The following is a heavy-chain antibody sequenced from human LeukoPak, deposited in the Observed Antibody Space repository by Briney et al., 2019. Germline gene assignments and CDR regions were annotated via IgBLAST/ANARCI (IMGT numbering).Heavy chain of an antibody. CDR2: ISSSSSYI. V-gene: IGHV3-21*01. J-gene: IGHJ1*01. D-gene: IGHD3-16*01. CDR1: GFTFSSYS. CDR3: ARSQFRTTNSGAWGFQP. Sequence: GGSLRLSCAASGFTFSSYSMNWVRQAPGKGLEWVSCISSSSSYIYYADSVKGRFNTSIDNAKNSMYLQMNSLRAEDTAVYYCARSQFRTTNSGAWGFQPWGQGTLVTVSS.